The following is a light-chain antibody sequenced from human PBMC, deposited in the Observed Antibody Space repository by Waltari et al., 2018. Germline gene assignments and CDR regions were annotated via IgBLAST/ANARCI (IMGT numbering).Light chain of an antibody. Sequence: DVVMTQSPDFLAVSLGERATIHCKSSQSLFYSSNNKNYFAWYQQKPGQLPKLLIYWASTRESGVPDRFSGSGSGTDFTLTISSLQAEDVAIYFCQQYYITPLSFGGGTRVEIK. CDR1: QSLFYSSNNKNY. CDR2: WAS. CDR3: QQYYITPLS. V-gene: IGKV4-1*01. J-gene: IGKJ4*01.